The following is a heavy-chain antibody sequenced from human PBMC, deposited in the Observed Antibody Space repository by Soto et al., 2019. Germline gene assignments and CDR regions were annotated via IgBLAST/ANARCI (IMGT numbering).Heavy chain of an antibody. CDR2: INPNSDVT. Sequence: HVQLVQSGAEVKKPVASVKVSCKASGFTFNYYYIHWARQAPVQGLEMMGRINPNSDVTGYPPSIQPSVTRSSEMSTTTVDLELTRLRSDGTAVDYFVMVTLNSDIDFDYWGQETLSTVS. V-gene: IGHV1-2*02. CDR1: GFTFNYYY. J-gene: IGHJ4*02. D-gene: IGHD5-12*01. CDR3: VMVTLNSDIDFDY.